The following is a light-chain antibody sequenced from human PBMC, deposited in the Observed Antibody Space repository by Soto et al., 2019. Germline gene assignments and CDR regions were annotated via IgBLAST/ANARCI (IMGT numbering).Light chain of an antibody. Sequence: ETVMTQSPATLSVSPGERATLSCRASQSVTSNLAWYQQKPGQAPRLLIYDASTRATGIPARFSGSGSGTEFTLTISSLQSGDFAVYYCQQCNNWPPTFGQGTKVEIK. V-gene: IGKV3-15*01. CDR1: QSVTSN. CDR2: DAS. J-gene: IGKJ1*01. CDR3: QQCNNWPPT.